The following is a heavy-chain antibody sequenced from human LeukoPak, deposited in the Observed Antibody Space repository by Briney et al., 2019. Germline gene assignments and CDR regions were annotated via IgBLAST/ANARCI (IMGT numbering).Heavy chain of an antibody. J-gene: IGHJ6*03. CDR3: ASLAIDYDFWSGYRAYYYYYYYMDV. CDR1: GGSFSGYY. Sequence: PSETLSLTCAVYGGSFSGYYWSWIRQPPGKGLEWIGEINHSGSTNYNPSLKSRVTISVDTSKNQFSLKLSSVTAADTAVYYCASLAIDYDFWSGYRAYYYYYYYMDVWGKGTTVTVSS. V-gene: IGHV4-34*01. D-gene: IGHD3-3*01. CDR2: INHSGST.